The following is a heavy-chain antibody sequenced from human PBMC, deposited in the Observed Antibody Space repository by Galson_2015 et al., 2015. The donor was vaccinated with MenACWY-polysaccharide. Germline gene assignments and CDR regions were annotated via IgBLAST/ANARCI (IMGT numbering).Heavy chain of an antibody. D-gene: IGHD3-3*01. V-gene: IGHV4-34*01. J-gene: IGHJ4*02. Sequence: ETLSLTCAVNGGSFSDYYWTRIRQAPGRRPEWIGEVNHSGNTNYTPSLKGRVTISVDTSKNQFSLKLTSVTVADTAVYYCARGDFWSGSPWDFWGQGTLVTVSS. CDR3: ARGDFWSGSPWDF. CDR2: VNHSGNT. CDR1: GGSFSDYY.